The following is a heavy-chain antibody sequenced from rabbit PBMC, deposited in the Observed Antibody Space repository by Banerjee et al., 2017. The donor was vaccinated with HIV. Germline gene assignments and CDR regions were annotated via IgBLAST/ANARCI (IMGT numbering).Heavy chain of an antibody. CDR1: GFSFSSSYY. CDR3: ARDYSDGYTGYDL. D-gene: IGHD6-1*01. V-gene: IGHV1S45*01. CDR2: IRVGSSGST. Sequence: QEQLVESGGGLVQPEGSLTLTCTASGFSFSSSYYMCWVRQAPGKGLEWIACIRVGSSGSTYYASWAKGRLTISKASSTTVTLQMTSLTAADTATYFCARDYSDGYTGYDLWGPGTLVTVS. J-gene: IGHJ4*01.